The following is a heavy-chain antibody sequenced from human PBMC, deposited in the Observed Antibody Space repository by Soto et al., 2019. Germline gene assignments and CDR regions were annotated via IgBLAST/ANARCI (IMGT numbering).Heavy chain of an antibody. Sequence: PGGSLRLSCAASGFTFSSYAMSWVRQAPGKGLEWVSAISGSGGSTYYPDSVKGRFTISRDNSKNTLYLQMNSLRAEDTAVYYCAKEEKRNWNYPVGVAFDFWGQGTVVTVSS. D-gene: IGHD1-7*01. CDR2: ISGSGGST. V-gene: IGHV3-23*01. J-gene: IGHJ3*01. CDR3: AKEEKRNWNYPVGVAFDF. CDR1: GFTFSSYA.